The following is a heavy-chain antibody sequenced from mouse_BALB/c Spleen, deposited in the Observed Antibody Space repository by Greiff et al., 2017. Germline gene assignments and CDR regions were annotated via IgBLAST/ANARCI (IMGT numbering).Heavy chain of an antibody. J-gene: IGHJ3*01. D-gene: IGHD3-1*01. CDR3: ARHEAQAY. Sequence: EVQLVESGGGLVKPGGSLKLSCAASGFAFSSYDMSWVRQTPEKRLEWVAYISSGGGSTYYPDTVKGRFTISRDNAKNTLYLQMSSLKSEDTAMYYCARHEAQAYWGQGTLVTVSA. V-gene: IGHV5-12-1*01. CDR1: GFAFSSYD. CDR2: ISSGGGST.